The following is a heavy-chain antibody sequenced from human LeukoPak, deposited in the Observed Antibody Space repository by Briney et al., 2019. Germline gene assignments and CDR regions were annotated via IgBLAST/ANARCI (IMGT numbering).Heavy chain of an antibody. V-gene: IGHV3-74*01. J-gene: IGHJ4*02. CDR3: ARETPRRGETRDGYR. Sequence: GGSLRLSCAASGFSFSNYWMHWVRQAPGKGLVWVSRISINGSTTDYVDSVKGRFTISRDNAKNSLYLQMNSLRAEDTAVYYCARETPRRGETRDGYRWGQGTLVTVSS. CDR2: ISINGSTT. D-gene: IGHD5-24*01. CDR1: GFSFSNYW.